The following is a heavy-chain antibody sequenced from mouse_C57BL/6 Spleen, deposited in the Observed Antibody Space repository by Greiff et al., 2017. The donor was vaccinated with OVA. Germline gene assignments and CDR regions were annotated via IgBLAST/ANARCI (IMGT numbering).Heavy chain of an antibody. CDR1: GYTFTSYW. D-gene: IGHD2-1*01. CDR2: IDPSDSDT. J-gene: IGHJ3*01. CDR3: ARSIYYGNPAWFAY. Sequence: QVQLQQPGAELVRPGSSVKLSCKASGYTFTSYWMHWVKQRPIQGLEWIGNIDPSDSDTHYNQKFKDKATLTVDKSSSTAYMQLSSLTSEDSAVYYCARSIYYGNPAWFAYWGQGTLVTVSA. V-gene: IGHV1-52*01.